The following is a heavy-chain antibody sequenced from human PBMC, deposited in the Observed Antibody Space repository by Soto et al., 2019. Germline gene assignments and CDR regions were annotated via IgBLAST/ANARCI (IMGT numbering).Heavy chain of an antibody. J-gene: IGHJ1*01. V-gene: IGHV3-30*18. CDR1: GFAFGRYG. Sequence: QVQLVESGGGVVQPGRSRTLSCAASGFAFGRYGMHWVRQAPGKGLEWVAVVSYDGSTTYYADSVKGRFTISRDNSKSGLFPRMNSLRGDDTACYYWAKGMEGAAVPGSWGQGILVIVSS. CDR3: AKGMEGAAVPGS. D-gene: IGHD6-25*01. CDR2: VSYDGSTT.